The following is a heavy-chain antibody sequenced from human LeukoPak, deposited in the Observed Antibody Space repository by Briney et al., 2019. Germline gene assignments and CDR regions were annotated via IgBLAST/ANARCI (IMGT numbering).Heavy chain of an antibody. D-gene: IGHD6-13*01. CDR1: GFTFSSYS. V-gene: IGHV3-21*01. J-gene: IGHJ4*02. Sequence: GGSLRLSCAASGFTFSSYSMNWVRQAPGKGLEWVSSISSSSSYIYYADSVKGRFTISRDNAKNSLYLQMNSLRAEDTAVYYCLRGAAAGRTGVDYWGQGTLVTVSS. CDR3: LRGAAAGRTGVDY. CDR2: ISSSSSYI.